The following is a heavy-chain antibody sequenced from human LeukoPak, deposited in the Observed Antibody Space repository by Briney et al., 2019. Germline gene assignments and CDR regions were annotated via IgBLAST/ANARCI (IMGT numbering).Heavy chain of an antibody. V-gene: IGHV1-69*13. Sequence: SDTVSYKPSVGTFSSYAISWVRQAPAQGLEWMGGIIPFFGTANYAQQFQGRDTITADESTSTAYMELSSLKSEDTAVYYCARAYCSSTSCYSYYYYYMDVWGKGTTVTVSS. CDR3: ARAYCSSTSCYSYYYYYMDV. J-gene: IGHJ6*03. CDR2: IIPFFGTA. D-gene: IGHD2-2*01. CDR1: VGTFSSYA.